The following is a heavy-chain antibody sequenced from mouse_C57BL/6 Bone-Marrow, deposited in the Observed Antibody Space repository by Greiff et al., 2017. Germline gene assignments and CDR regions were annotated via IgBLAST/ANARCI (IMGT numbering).Heavy chain of an antibody. D-gene: IGHD2-4*01. CDR1: GYTFTDYY. CDR2: INPYNGGT. Sequence: VQLQQSGPVLVKPGASVKMSCKASGYTFTDYYMNWVKQSHGKSLEWIGVINPYNGGTSYNQKFKGKATLTVDKSSSTAYMELNSLTSEDSAVYYCAREGITLPFDYWGQGTTLTVSS. J-gene: IGHJ2*01. CDR3: AREGITLPFDY. V-gene: IGHV1-19*01.